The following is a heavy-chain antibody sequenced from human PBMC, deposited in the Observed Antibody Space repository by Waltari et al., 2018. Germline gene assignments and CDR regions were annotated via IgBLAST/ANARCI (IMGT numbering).Heavy chain of an antibody. CDR3: AKAPGIAAAGSFDY. Sequence: QVQLVESGGGVVQPGRSLRLSCAASGFTFSSYGMHWVRQAPGKGLGWGGVRGYSGSNKCCTGSVKGRFTISRDKSKNTLYLQMDSLGAEDTAMYYCAKAPGIAAAGSFDYWGQGTLVTVSS. V-gene: IGHV3-30*18. J-gene: IGHJ4*02. CDR2: RGYSGSNK. CDR1: GFTFSSYG. D-gene: IGHD6-13*01.